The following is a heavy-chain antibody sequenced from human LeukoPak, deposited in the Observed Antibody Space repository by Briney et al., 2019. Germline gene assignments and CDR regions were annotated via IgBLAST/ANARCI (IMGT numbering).Heavy chain of an antibody. CDR1: GYSFTDYY. Sequence: ASVKVSCKTSGYSFTDYYMHWVRQAPGQGLEWMGWINPNSGGTSSAQKFQGRVTMTRDTSISTAYMELSRLRSDDTAVYYCARGYCSGGSCYSNWFDPWGQGTLVTVSS. CDR2: INPNSGGT. CDR3: ARGYCSGGSCYSNWFDP. V-gene: IGHV1-2*02. J-gene: IGHJ5*02. D-gene: IGHD2-15*01.